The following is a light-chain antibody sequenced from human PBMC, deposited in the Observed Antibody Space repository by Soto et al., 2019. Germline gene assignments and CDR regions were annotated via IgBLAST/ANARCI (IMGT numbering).Light chain of an antibody. CDR3: QQYGSSPRT. Sequence: EMVLTQSPGTLYLYPGERATLSCRASQSVSSSYLAWYQQKPGQAPRLLIYGASSRATGIPDRFSGSGSGTDFTLTISRLEPEDFAVYYCQQYGSSPRTFGQGTKVDSK. V-gene: IGKV3-20*01. J-gene: IGKJ1*01. CDR1: QSVSSSY. CDR2: GAS.